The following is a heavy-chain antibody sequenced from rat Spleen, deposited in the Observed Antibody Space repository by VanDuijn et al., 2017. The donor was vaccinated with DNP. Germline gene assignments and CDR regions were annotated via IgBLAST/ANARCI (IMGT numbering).Heavy chain of an antibody. D-gene: IGHD3-2*01. CDR1: GFTFSTYA. CDR3: ATPSD. V-gene: IGHV5-19*01. CDR2: ISPSGGNT. Sequence: EVQLVGSGGGLVQPGRSLKLSCAASGFTFSTYAIHWIRQAPRKGLEWVASISPSGGNTYYGDSVKGRFTISRDNAKSTLYLQMDSLRSEDTATYYCATPSDWGQGVMVTVSS. J-gene: IGHJ2*01.